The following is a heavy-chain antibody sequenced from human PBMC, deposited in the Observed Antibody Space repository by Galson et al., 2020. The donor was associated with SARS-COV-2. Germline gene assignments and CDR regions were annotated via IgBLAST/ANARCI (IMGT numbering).Heavy chain of an antibody. J-gene: IGHJ4*02. Sequence: GGSLRLSCAASGFTFSSYSMNWVRQAPGKGLEWVSYISSSSSTIYYADSVKGRFTISRDNAKNSLYLQMNSLRAEDTAVYYCAREGDGGYDPGFDYWGQGTLVTVS. CDR3: AREGDGGYDPGFDY. D-gene: IGHD5-12*01. V-gene: IGHV3-48*01. CDR1: GFTFSSYS. CDR2: ISSSSSTI.